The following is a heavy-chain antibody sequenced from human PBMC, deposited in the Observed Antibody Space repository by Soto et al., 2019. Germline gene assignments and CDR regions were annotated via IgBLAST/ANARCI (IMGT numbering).Heavy chain of an antibody. CDR1: GYTLTELS. CDR2: FDPEDGET. D-gene: IGHD4-17*01. CDR3: AAVQSYYGDYCPFGL. V-gene: IGHV1-24*01. Sequence: QVQLVQSGAEVKKPGASVKVSCKVSGYTLTELSMHWVRQAPGKGLEWMGGFDPEDGETIYAQKFQGRVTMTEHTATDTASMGLSSLRSEDTAVVYCAAVQSYYGDYCPFGLWGQGNLVTVSA. J-gene: IGHJ5*02.